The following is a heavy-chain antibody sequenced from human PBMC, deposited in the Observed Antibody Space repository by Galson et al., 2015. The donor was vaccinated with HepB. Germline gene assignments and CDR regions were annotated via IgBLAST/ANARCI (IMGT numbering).Heavy chain of an antibody. J-gene: IGHJ4*02. CDR2: ISSSSSYI. CDR1: GFTFSSYS. D-gene: IGHD2-21*02. V-gene: IGHV3-21*04. Sequence: SLRLSCAASGFTFSSYSMNWVRQAPGKGLEWVSSISSSSSYIYYADSVKGRFTISRDNSKNTLYLQMNSLRVDDTAVYYCAKDMTHGDGALYFDYWGQGTLVTVSS. CDR3: AKDMTHGDGALYFDY.